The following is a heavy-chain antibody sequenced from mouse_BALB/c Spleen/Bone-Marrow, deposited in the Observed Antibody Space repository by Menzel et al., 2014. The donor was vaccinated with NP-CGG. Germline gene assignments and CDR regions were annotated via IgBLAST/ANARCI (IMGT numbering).Heavy chain of an antibody. CDR2: IDPANGNT. V-gene: IGHV14-3*02. CDR1: GFNIKDTY. J-gene: IGHJ4*01. CDR3: ARWEYYAMDY. Sequence: VQLQQSGAELVKPGASVKLSCTASGFNIKDTYMHWVKQRPEQGLEWIGRIDPANGNTKYDPKFQGKATITADTSSNTSYLQLSSLTSEDTAVYYCARWEYYAMDYWGQGTSVTVSS. D-gene: IGHD4-1*01.